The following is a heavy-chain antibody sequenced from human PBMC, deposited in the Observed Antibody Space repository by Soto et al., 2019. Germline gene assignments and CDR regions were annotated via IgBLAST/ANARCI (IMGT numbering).Heavy chain of an antibody. D-gene: IGHD6-13*01. V-gene: IGHV3-73*02. CDR1: GFTFSGSA. J-gene: IGHJ6*02. CDR3: TRFLAAPGMDV. CDR2: IRNKADSYAT. Sequence: EVQLGESGGGLVQPGGSLKLSCAASGFTFSGSAMHWVRQASGKGLEWVGRIRNKADSYATAYAASVKGRFIISRDDSKNTAYLQMNSLKTEDTAVYYCTRFLAAPGMDVWGQGTTVTVSS.